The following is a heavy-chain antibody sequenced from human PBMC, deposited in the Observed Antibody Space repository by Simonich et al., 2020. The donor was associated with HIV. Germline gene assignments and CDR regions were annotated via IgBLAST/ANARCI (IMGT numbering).Heavy chain of an antibody. Sequence: QVQLQESGPGLVRPSETLSLTCAVSGYSISRGYFWGWIRQPPGKGLEWIGNIYHSGSSYYNPSLKSRVTVSVDTSKNQFSLKLSSVTAADTAVYYCAREDWSHAFDIWGPGTMVTVSS. CDR1: GYSISRGYF. V-gene: IGHV4-38-2*02. CDR3: AREDWSHAFDI. J-gene: IGHJ3*02. CDR2: IYHSGSS. D-gene: IGHD3-9*01.